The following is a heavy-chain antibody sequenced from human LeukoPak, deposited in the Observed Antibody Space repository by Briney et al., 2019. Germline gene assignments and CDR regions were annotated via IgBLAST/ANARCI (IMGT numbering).Heavy chain of an antibody. J-gene: IGHJ5*02. V-gene: IGHV1-18*01. Sequence: ASVKVSCKAAGYPFISFGISWVRQAPGQGLEWMGWISAYNGKTEFAQRFQDRVTMTTDTSTTTAYMELRSLRSDDTAMYYCARGVVAWFDPWGQGTLVTVSS. CDR3: ARGVVAWFDP. CDR1: GYPFISFG. CDR2: ISAYNGKT.